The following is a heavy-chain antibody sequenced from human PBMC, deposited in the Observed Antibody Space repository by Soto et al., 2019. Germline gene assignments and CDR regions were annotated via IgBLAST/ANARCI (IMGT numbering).Heavy chain of an antibody. CDR1: GFTFSSYG. CDR3: AKDLSIAVAGTLDY. J-gene: IGHJ4*02. D-gene: IGHD6-19*01. V-gene: IGHV3-30*18. CDR2: ISYDGSNK. Sequence: GGSLRLSCAASGFTFSSYGMHWVRQAPGKGLEWVAVISYDGSNKYYADSVKGRFTISRDNSKNPLYLQMNSLRAEDTAVYYCAKDLSIAVAGTLDYWGQGTLVTVSS.